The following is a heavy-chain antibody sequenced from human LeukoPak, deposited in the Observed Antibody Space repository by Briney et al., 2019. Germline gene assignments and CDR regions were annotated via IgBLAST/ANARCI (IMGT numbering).Heavy chain of an antibody. V-gene: IGHV1-2*02. D-gene: IGHD6-13*01. CDR1: GYTFTGYY. Sequence: HWASVKVSCKASGYTFTGYYMHWVRQAPGQGLEWMGWINPNSGGTNYAQKFQGRVTMTRDTSISTACMELSRLRSDDTAVYYCARVPEASWYLFYYYYGMDVWGQGTTVTVSS. CDR3: ARVPEASWYLFYYYYGMDV. CDR2: INPNSGGT. J-gene: IGHJ6*02.